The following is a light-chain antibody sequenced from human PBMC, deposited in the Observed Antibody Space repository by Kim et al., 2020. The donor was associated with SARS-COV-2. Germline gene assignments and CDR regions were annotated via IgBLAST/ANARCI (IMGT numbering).Light chain of an antibody. V-gene: IGKV3D-15*01. CDR2: GAS. CDR1: QSVDSN. J-gene: IGKJ4*01. Sequence: SPGERATLSCRASQSVDSNLAWYQQKRGQGPRLLIYGASNRATGIPARFSGRGSGTEFTLTISSLQSEDFAVYYCQQYNDWPALTFGGGTKVDIK. CDR3: QQYNDWPALT.